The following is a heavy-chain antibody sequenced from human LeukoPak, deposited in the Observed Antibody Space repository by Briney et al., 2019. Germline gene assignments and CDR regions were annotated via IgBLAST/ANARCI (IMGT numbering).Heavy chain of an antibody. V-gene: IGHV3-11*04. D-gene: IGHD4-17*01. J-gene: IGHJ4*02. CDR3: ARDDYGDYVRKTFDY. CDR2: ISSSGSTI. CDR1: GFTFSDYY. Sequence: GGSLRLFCAASGFTFSDYYMSWIRQAPGKGLEWVSYISSSGSTIYYADSVKGRFTISRDNAKNSLYLQMNSLRAEDTAVYYCARDDYGDYVRKTFDYWGQGTLVTVSS.